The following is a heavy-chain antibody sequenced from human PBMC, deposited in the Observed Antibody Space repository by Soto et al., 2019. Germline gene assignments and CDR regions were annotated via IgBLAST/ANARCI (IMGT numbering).Heavy chain of an antibody. D-gene: IGHD3-10*02. V-gene: IGHV3-21*01. CDR3: TREFQRCVRREFDC. CDR2: ISPNSADK. CDR1: GFALSSHS. J-gene: IGHJ4*02. Sequence: EVQLVESGGGLVQPGGSLRLSCAASGFALSSHSMNWVRQAPGKGLEWVSLISPNSADKFYADAVKGRFTISRDNAENSVWLQLDSLRAEDTAVYYCTREFQRCVRREFDCWGQGALVIVSS.